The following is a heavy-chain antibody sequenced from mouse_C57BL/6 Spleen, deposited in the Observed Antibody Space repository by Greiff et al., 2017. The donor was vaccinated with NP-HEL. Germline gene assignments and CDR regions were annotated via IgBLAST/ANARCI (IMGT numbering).Heavy chain of an antibody. CDR1: GYTFTSYT. Sequence: QVQLKQSGAELARPGASVKMSCKASGYTFTSYTMHWVKQRPGQGLEWIGYINPSSGYTKYNQKFKDKATLTADKSSSTAYMQLSSLTSEDSAVYYCARGNPDYYAMDYWGQGTSVTVSS. D-gene: IGHD2-1*01. V-gene: IGHV1-4*01. CDR3: ARGNPDYYAMDY. CDR2: INPSSGYT. J-gene: IGHJ4*01.